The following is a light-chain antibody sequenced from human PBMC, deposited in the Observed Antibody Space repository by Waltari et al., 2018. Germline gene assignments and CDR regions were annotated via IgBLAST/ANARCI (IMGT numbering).Light chain of an antibody. CDR1: QSISSW. CDR3: QQYNSYSRT. CDR2: KAS. V-gene: IGKV1-5*03. Sequence: DIQMTQSPSTLSASVGDRVTITCRDSQSISSWLAWYHQKQGKAPKLLIYKASSLESGVPSRFSGSGSGTEFTLTISSLQPDDFAPYYCQQYNSYSRTFGQGTKVEIK. J-gene: IGKJ1*01.